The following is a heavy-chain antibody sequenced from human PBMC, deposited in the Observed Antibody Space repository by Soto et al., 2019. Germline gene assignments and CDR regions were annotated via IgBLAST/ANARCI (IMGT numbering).Heavy chain of an antibody. Sequence: VQLVESGGGLVKPGGSLRLSCVVSGFTFSSYSMTWVRQAPGKGLEWVSSISSSSSYIHNADSGKGRFTISRDNAKNSVYLQMTSLRAEDTAVYYCARGQYADYYYMDVWGKGTTVTVSS. J-gene: IGHJ6*03. V-gene: IGHV3-21*01. CDR2: ISSSSSYI. D-gene: IGHD2-2*01. CDR1: GFTFSSYS. CDR3: ARGQYADYYYMDV.